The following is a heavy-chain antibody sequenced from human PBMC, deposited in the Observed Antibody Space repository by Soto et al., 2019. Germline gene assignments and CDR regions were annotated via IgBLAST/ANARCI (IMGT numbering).Heavy chain of an antibody. CDR3: AGHRRSTTCHADY. CDR2: FYHSGST. Sequence: QLQLQESGPGLVKPSETLSLICPVSGGSITTSTHSWGWIRQPPGKRLVWIGNFYHSGSTYYTPSLKIRATISIDTSKNQFSLRLSSVTAADTAVYYCAGHRRSTTCHADYWGQGTLVTVSP. V-gene: IGHV4-39*01. J-gene: IGHJ4*02. CDR1: GGSITTSTHS.